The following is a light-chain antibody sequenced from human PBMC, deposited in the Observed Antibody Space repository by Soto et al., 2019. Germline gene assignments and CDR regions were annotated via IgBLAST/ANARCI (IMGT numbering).Light chain of an antibody. CDR3: QQYNNWPPFT. J-gene: IGKJ3*01. CDR2: GAS. CDR1: QTLTTN. V-gene: IGKV3D-15*01. Sequence: EIVMTQSPATLSVSPEETATLSCRASQTLTTNLAWYQQRPGQSPRLLIYGASTRATGIPARFSGSGSGTEFTLTISSLQSDDFAIYYCQQYNNWPPFTFGPGTRVDIK.